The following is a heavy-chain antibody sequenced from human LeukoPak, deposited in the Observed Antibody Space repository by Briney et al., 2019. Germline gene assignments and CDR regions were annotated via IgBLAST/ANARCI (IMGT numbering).Heavy chain of an antibody. Sequence: PSETLSLTCTVSGYSISSGYYWGWIRQPPGKGLEWIGTIYPSGSTYYNPSLKSRVTISVDTSKNQFSLKLSSVTAADTVVFYCAREERDGSWYVVGDYWGQGALVTVSS. V-gene: IGHV4-38-2*02. CDR2: IYPSGST. CDR1: GYSISSGYY. D-gene: IGHD6-13*01. J-gene: IGHJ4*02. CDR3: AREERDGSWYVVGDY.